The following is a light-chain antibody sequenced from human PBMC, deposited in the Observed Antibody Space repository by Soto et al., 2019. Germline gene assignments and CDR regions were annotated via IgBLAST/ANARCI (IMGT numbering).Light chain of an antibody. CDR3: QQRSNWPPGIT. CDR1: QSVRSY. Sequence: EIGLKQSPPTRSFSPGEGAPLSSGASQSVRSYLAWYQQKPGQAPRLLIYDASSRATGIPARFSGSGSGTDFALTISSLEPEDFAVYYCQQRSNWPPGITFGQGTRLEIK. J-gene: IGKJ5*01. CDR2: DAS. V-gene: IGKV3-11*01.